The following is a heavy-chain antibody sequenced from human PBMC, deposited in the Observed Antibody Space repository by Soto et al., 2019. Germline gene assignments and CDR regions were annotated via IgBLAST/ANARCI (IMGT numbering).Heavy chain of an antibody. D-gene: IGHD5-12*01. CDR2: IYYSGST. V-gene: IGHV4-59*01. J-gene: IGHJ4*02. CDR3: ARTREYSGYDHDGFDY. Sequence: PSETLSLTCTVSGGSISSYYWSWIRQPPGKGLEWIGYIYYSGSTNYNPSLKSRVTISVDTSKNQFSLKLSSVTAADTAVYYCARTREYSGYDHDGFDYWGQGTLVTVSS. CDR1: GGSISSYY.